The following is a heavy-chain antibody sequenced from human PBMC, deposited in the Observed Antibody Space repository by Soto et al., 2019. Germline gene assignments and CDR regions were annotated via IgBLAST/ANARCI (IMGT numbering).Heavy chain of an antibody. J-gene: IGHJ3*02. CDR2: IYPGDSDT. CDR3: ARSGYRSAFDI. V-gene: IGHV5-51*01. Sequence: GESLKISCKGSEYNFTSYWIGWVRQMPGRGLEWMGIIYPGDSDTRYSPSFQGQVAISADKSFNTAYLQWSSLRASDTAVYYCARSGYRSAFDIWGQGTMVTVSS. D-gene: IGHD5-12*01. CDR1: EYNFTSYW.